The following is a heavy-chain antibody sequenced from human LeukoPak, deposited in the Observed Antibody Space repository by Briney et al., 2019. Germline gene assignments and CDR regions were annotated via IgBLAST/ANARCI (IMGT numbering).Heavy chain of an antibody. CDR1: GGTFSSYA. V-gene: IGHV1-69*05. D-gene: IGHD2-15*01. J-gene: IGHJ5*02. CDR3: ARSATPTKNWFDP. CDR2: IIPIFGTA. Sequence: SVKVSCKASGGTFSSYAISWVRQAPGQGLEWMGGIIPIFGTANYAQKFQGRVTITTDESTSTAYMELSSLRSEDTAVYYCARSATPTKNWFDPWGQGTLVTVFS.